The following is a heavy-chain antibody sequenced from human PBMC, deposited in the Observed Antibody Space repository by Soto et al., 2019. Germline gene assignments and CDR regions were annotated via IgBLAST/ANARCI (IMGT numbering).Heavy chain of an antibody. J-gene: IGHJ6*02. CDR3: AKRGSGSYYYYYGMDV. Sequence: GGSLRLSCAASGFTFSSYAMSWVRQAPGKGLEWVSAISGSGGSTYYADSVKGRFTISRDNSKNTLYLQMNSLRAEDTAVYYCAKRGSGSYYYYYGMDVWGQGTTVTVSS. CDR2: ISGSGGST. D-gene: IGHD1-26*01. CDR1: GFTFSSYA. V-gene: IGHV3-23*01.